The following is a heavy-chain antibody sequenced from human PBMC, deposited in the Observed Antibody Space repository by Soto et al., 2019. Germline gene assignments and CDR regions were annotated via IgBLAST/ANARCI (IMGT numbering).Heavy chain of an antibody. J-gene: IGHJ3*02. Sequence: EVQLVESGGGLVQPGGSLRLSCAASGFTFSSYDMHWVRQATGKGLEWVSAIGTAGDTYYPGSVKGRFTISRENAKNSVYLQMNSLRAGDTAVYYCARAVRSGYDRDAFDIWGQGTMVTVSS. V-gene: IGHV3-13*01. CDR2: IGTAGDT. CDR3: ARAVRSGYDRDAFDI. D-gene: IGHD5-12*01. CDR1: GFTFSSYD.